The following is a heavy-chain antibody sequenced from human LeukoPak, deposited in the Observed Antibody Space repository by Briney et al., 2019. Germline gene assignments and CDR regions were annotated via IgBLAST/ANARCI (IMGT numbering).Heavy chain of an antibody. D-gene: IGHD5-24*01. Sequence: ASVKVSCKASGYTFTGYYMHWVRQAPGQGLEWMGRINTNGSATNYAQKFQGGATLTRDTSISTAHMELPRLTSDDAAVDYCARDVVGVSPGVIDLATTDYWGQGTLVTVSS. CDR1: GYTFTGYY. V-gene: IGHV1-2*06. J-gene: IGHJ4*02. CDR2: INTNGSAT. CDR3: ARDVVGVSPGVIDLATTDY.